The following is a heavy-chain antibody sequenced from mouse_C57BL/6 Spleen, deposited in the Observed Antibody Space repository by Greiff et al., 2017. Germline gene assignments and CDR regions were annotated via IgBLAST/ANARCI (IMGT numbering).Heavy chain of an antibody. V-gene: IGHV1-52*01. CDR3: ARRYFDV. CDR2: IDPSDSDT. J-gene: IGHJ1*03. CDR1: GYTFTSYW. Sequence: QVQLQQPGAELVRPGSSVKLSCKASGYTFTSYWMHWVKQRPIQGLEWIGNIDPSDSDTHYNQKFKDKATLTVDKSSSTAYMQLNSLTSEDSAVYYCARRYFDVWGTGTTVTVSS.